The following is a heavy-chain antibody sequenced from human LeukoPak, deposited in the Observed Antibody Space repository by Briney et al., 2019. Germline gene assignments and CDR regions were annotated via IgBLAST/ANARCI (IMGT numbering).Heavy chain of an antibody. J-gene: IGHJ5*02. Sequence: SETLSLTCTVSGGSISSYYWSWIRQPAGKGLEWIGRIYTSGSTNYNPSLKSRVTVSVDTSKNQFSLKLSSVTAADTAVYYCARDARYDFWSGYYSNWFDPWGQGTLVTVSS. CDR3: ARDARYDFWSGYYSNWFDP. CDR2: IYTSGST. CDR1: GGSISSYY. D-gene: IGHD3-3*01. V-gene: IGHV4-4*07.